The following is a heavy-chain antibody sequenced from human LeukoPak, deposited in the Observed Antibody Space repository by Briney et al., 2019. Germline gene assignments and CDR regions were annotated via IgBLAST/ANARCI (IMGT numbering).Heavy chain of an antibody. CDR3: ARDKLDIVIVPGRESSFYYYYYMDV. V-gene: IGHV4-61*02. CDR2: INTSGST. J-gene: IGHJ6*03. D-gene: IGHD2-2*03. Sequence: KPSETLSLTCTVSGGSFSSGSYYWSWIRQPAGKGLEWIGRINTSGSTNYNPSLKSRVTMSVDTSKNQFSLKLSSVTAADTAVYYCARDKLDIVIVPGRESSFYYYYYMDVWGKGTTVTISS. CDR1: GGSFSSGSYY.